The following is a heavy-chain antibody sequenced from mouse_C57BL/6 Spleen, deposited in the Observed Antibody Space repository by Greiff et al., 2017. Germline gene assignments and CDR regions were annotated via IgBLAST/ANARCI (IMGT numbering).Heavy chain of an antibody. CDR1: GYTFTSYW. CDR3: ARGHYYAMDY. Sequence: VQLQQPGAELVMPGASVKLSCKASGYTFTSYWMHWVKQRPGQGLEWIGEIDPSDSYTNYNQQFKGKSTLTADQSSRTAYMQLSSLTSEDSAVYYCARGHYYAMDYWGQGTSVTVSS. V-gene: IGHV1-69*01. J-gene: IGHJ4*01. CDR2: IDPSDSYT.